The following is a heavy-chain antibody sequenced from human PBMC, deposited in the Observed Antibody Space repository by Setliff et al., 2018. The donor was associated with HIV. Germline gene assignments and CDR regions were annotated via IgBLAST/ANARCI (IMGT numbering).Heavy chain of an antibody. J-gene: IGHJ5*02. CDR1: GGSISSGSYY. CDR3: ASRVYYYDESRILREEGFVP. V-gene: IGHV4-61*09. CDR2: IYTSGST. D-gene: IGHD3-22*01. Sequence: PSETLSLTCTVSGGSISSGSYYWSWIRQPAGKGLEWIGHIYTSGSTNYNPSLKSRVTISVDTSKNQFSLKLSSVTAADTAVYYCASRVYYYDESRILREEGFVPWGQGTLVTVSS.